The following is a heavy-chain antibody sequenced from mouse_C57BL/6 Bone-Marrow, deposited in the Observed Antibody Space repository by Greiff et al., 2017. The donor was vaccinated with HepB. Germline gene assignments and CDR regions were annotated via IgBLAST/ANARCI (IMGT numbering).Heavy chain of an antibody. J-gene: IGHJ3*01. CDR3: ARTNWDGAFAY. V-gene: IGHV7-3*01. CDR1: GFTFTDYY. CDR2: IRNKANGYTT. D-gene: IGHD4-1*02. Sequence: EVMLVESGGGLVQPGGSLSLSCAASGFTFTDYYMSWVRQPPGKALEWLGFIRNKANGYTTEYSASVKGRFTISRDNSQSILYLQMNALRAEDSAAYYCARTNWDGAFAYWGQGTLVTVSA.